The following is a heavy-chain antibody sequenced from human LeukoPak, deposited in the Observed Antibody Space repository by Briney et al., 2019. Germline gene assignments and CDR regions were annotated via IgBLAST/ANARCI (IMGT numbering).Heavy chain of an antibody. CDR3: AREPYYYDSSGYYDY. Sequence: AASVKVSCKASGYIFTSYGISWVRQAPGQGLEWMGWISAYNGNTNYAQKLQGRVTMTTDTSTSTAYMELRSLRSDDTAVYYCAREPYYYDSSGYYDYWGQGTLVTVSS. CDR1: GYIFTSYG. CDR2: ISAYNGNT. D-gene: IGHD3-22*01. J-gene: IGHJ4*02. V-gene: IGHV1-18*01.